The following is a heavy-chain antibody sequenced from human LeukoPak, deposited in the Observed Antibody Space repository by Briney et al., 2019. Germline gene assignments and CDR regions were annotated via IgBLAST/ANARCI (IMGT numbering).Heavy chain of an antibody. Sequence: PGGSLRLSCAASGFTFSSYAMHWVRQAPGKGLEWVAVISYDGSNKYYADSVKGRFTISRDNSKNTLYLQMNSLRAEDTAVYYCARNPYCGGDCYFLLFDYWGQGTLVTVSS. CDR2: ISYDGSNK. D-gene: IGHD2-21*02. V-gene: IGHV3-30*04. CDR3: ARNPYCGGDCYFLLFDY. J-gene: IGHJ4*02. CDR1: GFTFSSYA.